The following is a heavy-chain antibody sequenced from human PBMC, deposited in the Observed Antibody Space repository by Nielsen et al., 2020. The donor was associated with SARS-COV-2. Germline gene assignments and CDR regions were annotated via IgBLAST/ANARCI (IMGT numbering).Heavy chain of an antibody. J-gene: IGHJ4*02. Sequence: SVKVSCKASGFTFTSSAVQWVRQARGQRLEWIGWIVVGSGNTNYAQKFQERVTITRDMSTSTAYMELSSLRSEDTAVYYCASDRGYYGSGSYGPLDYWGQGTLVTVSS. D-gene: IGHD3-10*01. CDR2: IVVGSGNT. CDR1: GFTFTSSA. V-gene: IGHV1-58*01. CDR3: ASDRGYYGSGSYGPLDY.